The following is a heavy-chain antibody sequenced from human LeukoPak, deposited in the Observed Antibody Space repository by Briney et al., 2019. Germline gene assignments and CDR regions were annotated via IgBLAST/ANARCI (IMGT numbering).Heavy chain of an antibody. CDR3: TTDLRYSYGPINFGY. V-gene: IGHV3-15*01. Sequence: GGSLRLSCAASGFTFSNAWMSWVRQAPGKGLGWVGRIKSKTDGGTTDYAAPVKGRFTISRDDSKNTLYLQMNSLKTEDTAVYYCTTDLRYSYGPINFGYWGQGTLVTVSS. CDR2: IKSKTDGGTT. CDR1: GFTFSNAW. J-gene: IGHJ4*02. D-gene: IGHD5-18*01.